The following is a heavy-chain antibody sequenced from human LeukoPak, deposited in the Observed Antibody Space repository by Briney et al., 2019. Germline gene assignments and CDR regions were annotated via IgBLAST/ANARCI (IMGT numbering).Heavy chain of an antibody. J-gene: IGHJ6*02. CDR3: ARDRTTVTTGYYGMDV. CDR2: INPNTGVT. CDR1: GYTFTGYY. Sequence: ASVKVSCKASGYTFTGYYMHWVRQAPGQGLEWMGWINPNTGVTNYAQKFQGRVTLTRDTSIITAYMELTRLRSDDTAMYYCARDRTTVTTGYYGMDVWGQGTTVTVSS. D-gene: IGHD4-17*01. V-gene: IGHV1-2*02.